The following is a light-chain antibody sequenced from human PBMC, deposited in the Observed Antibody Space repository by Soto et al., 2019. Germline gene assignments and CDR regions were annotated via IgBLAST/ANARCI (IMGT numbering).Light chain of an antibody. CDR1: QSVSSSY. Sequence: EVVLTQSPGTLSLSPGERASLSCRASQSVSSSYLAWYQQKPGQAPRLLIYSASNRATGIPDRFSGSGSGTDFTLTISRLEPEDFAVYYCHLYGSSPFTFGGGTKVEIK. CDR2: SAS. V-gene: IGKV3-20*01. J-gene: IGKJ4*01. CDR3: HLYGSSPFT.